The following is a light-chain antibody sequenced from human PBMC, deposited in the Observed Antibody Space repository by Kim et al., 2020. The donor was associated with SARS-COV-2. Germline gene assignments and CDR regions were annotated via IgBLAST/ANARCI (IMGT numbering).Light chain of an antibody. CDR3: QQSFSTLVT. Sequence: ASVGDRLTLTCRASQSIRSYLNWYQQKPGQAPKLLIYHASSLQSGVPSRFSGSGSGTDFTLTISSLQPEDFATYYCQQSFSTLVTFGQGTRLEIK. CDR1: QSIRSY. J-gene: IGKJ5*01. V-gene: IGKV1-39*01. CDR2: HAS.